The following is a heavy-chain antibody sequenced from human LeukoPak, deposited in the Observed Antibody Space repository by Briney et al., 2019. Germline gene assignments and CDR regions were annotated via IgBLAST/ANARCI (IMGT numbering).Heavy chain of an antibody. Sequence: GRSLRLSCAASGFTFSSYAMHWVRQAPGKGLEWVAVISYDGSNKYYADSVKGRFTISRDNSKNTLYLQMNSLRAEDTAVYYCAREWQQLARGAFDIWGQGTMVTVSS. V-gene: IGHV3-30-3*01. CDR2: ISYDGSNK. D-gene: IGHD6-13*01. CDR3: AREWQQLARGAFDI. CDR1: GFTFSSYA. J-gene: IGHJ3*02.